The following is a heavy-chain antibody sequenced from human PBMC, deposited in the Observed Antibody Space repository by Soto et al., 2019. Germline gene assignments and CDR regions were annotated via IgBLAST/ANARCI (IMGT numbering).Heavy chain of an antibody. Sequence: QVQLVQSGAEVKKPGASVKVSCKASGNTFTRYDVNWVRQTTGHGLEWMGWINPNSGNIGYAQKFQGRVTMTRDTAIRTAYMEVSRLRSDDTAVYYCARGRASGSYYLLDYWGQGTLVTVSS. CDR2: INPNSGNI. CDR1: GNTFTRYD. J-gene: IGHJ4*02. D-gene: IGHD3-10*01. CDR3: ARGRASGSYYLLDY. V-gene: IGHV1-8*01.